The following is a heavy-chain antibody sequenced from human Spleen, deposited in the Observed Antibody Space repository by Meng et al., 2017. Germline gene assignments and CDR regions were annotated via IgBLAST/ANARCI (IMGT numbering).Heavy chain of an antibody. D-gene: IGHD5-18*01. CDR1: GYTFTSYY. V-gene: IGHV1-46*01. CDR2: INPSGGST. Sequence: ASVKVSCKVSGYTFTSYYMHWVRQAPGQGLEWMGIINPSGGSTSNAQKFQGRVTMIRDTSTSTDYMELSSLRSEDTAVYYCARSVDTESDAFDIWGQGTMVTVSS. J-gene: IGHJ3*02. CDR3: ARSVDTESDAFDI.